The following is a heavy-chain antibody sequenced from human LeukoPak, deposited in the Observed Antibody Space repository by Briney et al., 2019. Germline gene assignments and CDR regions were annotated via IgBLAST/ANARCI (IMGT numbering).Heavy chain of an antibody. CDR2: ISGSGGST. D-gene: IGHD5-18*01. J-gene: IGHJ4*02. CDR1: GFTFSSYA. V-gene: IGHV3-23*01. CDR3: AKDAVGPRYSYGLVPRMAVADYFDY. Sequence: GGSLRLSCAASGFTFSSYAMSWVRQAPGKGLEWVSAISGSGGSTYYADSVKGRFTISRDNSKNTLYLQMNSLRAEDTAVYYCAKDAVGPRYSYGLVPRMAVADYFDYWGQGTLVTVSS.